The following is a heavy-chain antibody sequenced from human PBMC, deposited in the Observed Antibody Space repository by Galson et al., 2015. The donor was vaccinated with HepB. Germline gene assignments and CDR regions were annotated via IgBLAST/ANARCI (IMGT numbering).Heavy chain of an antibody. CDR3: TTDGLYPPGYYGSGSYPRWWFDP. CDR2: IKSKTDGGTT. D-gene: IGHD3-10*01. CDR1: GFTFSNAW. J-gene: IGHJ5*02. Sequence: SLRLSCAASGFTFSNAWMSWVRQAPGKGLEWVGRIKSKTDGGTTDYAAPVKGRFTISRDDSKNTLYLQMNSLKTEDTAVYYCTTDGLYPPGYYGSGSYPRWWFDPWGQGTLVTVSS. V-gene: IGHV3-15*01.